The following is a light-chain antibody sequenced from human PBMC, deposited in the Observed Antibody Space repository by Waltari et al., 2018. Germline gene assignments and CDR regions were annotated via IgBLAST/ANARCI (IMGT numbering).Light chain of an antibody. V-gene: IGLV2-11*01. Sequence: QAALTQPPSVSGSPGQSVTISCTGTSSDIGGYKYVSWYQQYPGKAPKLMIYDVTKRPSGVSDRFSGSKSGNTASLTISGLQAEDEADYYCSSYAGSNTFIFGTGTRLTVL. CDR3: SSYAGSNTFI. CDR2: DVT. CDR1: SSDIGGYKY. J-gene: IGLJ1*01.